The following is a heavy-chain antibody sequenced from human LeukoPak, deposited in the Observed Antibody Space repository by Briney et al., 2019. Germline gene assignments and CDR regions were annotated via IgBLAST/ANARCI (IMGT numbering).Heavy chain of an antibody. V-gene: IGHV3-33*01. D-gene: IGHD3-22*01. CDR2: IWYDGSNK. J-gene: IGHJ4*02. CDR1: GFTFSSYG. Sequence: GGSLRLSCAASGFTFSSYGMRWVRQAPGKGLEWVAVIWYDGSNKYYADSVKGRFTISRDNSKNTLYLQMNSLRAEDTAVYYCARGDNYEYYYDSSGYYYPSLDYWGQGTLVTVST. CDR3: ARGDNYEYYYDSSGYYYPSLDY.